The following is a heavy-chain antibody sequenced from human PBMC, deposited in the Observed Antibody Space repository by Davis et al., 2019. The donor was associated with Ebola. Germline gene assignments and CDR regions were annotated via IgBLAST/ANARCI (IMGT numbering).Heavy chain of an antibody. Sequence: GESLKISCTASGFTFSTYSMDWVRQAPGKGLEWVSYISGGSETIHYADSVKGRFTISRDNAKNSLYLQMNSLRDEDTAIYYCAREWFGETDWGQGTLVTVSP. V-gene: IGHV3-48*02. CDR2: ISGGSETI. D-gene: IGHD3-10*01. J-gene: IGHJ4*02. CDR1: GFTFSTYS. CDR3: AREWFGETD.